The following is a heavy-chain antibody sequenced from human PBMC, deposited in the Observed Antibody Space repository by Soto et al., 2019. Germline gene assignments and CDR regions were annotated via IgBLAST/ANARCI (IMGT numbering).Heavy chain of an antibody. J-gene: IGHJ4*02. CDR2: ISASGGAT. D-gene: IGHD1-26*01. CDR1: RFTFTSYA. CDR3: AKDVEGGSLFRGAFDY. V-gene: IGHV3-23*01. Sequence: EVELLESGGGLVQPGGSLRLSCVASRFTFTSYAMSWVRQAPGKGLEWVAAISASGGATIHADSVKCRLTISRDNSKNALYLQMNSLRAEDTAVYYCAKDVEGGSLFRGAFDYWGQGTQVTVSS.